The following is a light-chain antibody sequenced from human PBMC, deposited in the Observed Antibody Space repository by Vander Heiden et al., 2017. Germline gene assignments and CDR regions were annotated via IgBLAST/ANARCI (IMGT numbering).Light chain of an antibody. V-gene: IGLV2-14*01. CDR1: SSDVGAYNY. CDR3: SSYTSSLTRV. J-gene: IGLJ1*01. CDR2: DVS. Sequence: QSALTQPASVSGSPGQSLPISCPGTSSDVGAYNYVSWYQQHPGKAPKVMISDVSNRPSGVSNRFSGSKSGNTASLTISGLQAEDEADYYCSSYTSSLTRVFGSGTKVTVL.